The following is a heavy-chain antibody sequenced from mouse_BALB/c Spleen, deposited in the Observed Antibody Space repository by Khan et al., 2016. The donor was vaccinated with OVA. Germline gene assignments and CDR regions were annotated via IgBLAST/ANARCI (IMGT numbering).Heavy chain of an antibody. CDR1: GYTFTTAG. V-gene: IGHV9-4*02. D-gene: IGHD2-14*01. CDR3: VRGGAAYYRNDVGAMEY. J-gene: IGHJ4*01. CDR2: INTHSGVP. Sequence: QIQLVQSGPELKKPGETVRISCKASGYTFTTAGIQWVQKMPGKGLKWIGWINTHSGVPKYAEDFKGRFAFSLEISVSTAYLQITNIKNEDTATDVWVRGGAAYYRNDVGAMEYWGQGTSVTVSS.